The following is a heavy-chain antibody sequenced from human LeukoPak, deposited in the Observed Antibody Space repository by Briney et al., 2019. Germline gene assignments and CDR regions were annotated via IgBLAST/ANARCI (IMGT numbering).Heavy chain of an antibody. D-gene: IGHD4/OR15-4a*01. CDR3: ARSMYGEGRRIIDFDY. CDR1: GFTFSDHY. CDR2: TRYKVNSYTT. Sequence: PGGSLRLSCAASGFTFSDHYIDWVRQAPGKGLEWVARTRYKVNSYTTAYAASVTGRFTVSRDDSSNSVYLQMNSLKIEDTAVYYCARSMYGEGRRIIDFDYWGQGSLLTVSS. J-gene: IGHJ4*02. V-gene: IGHV3-72*01.